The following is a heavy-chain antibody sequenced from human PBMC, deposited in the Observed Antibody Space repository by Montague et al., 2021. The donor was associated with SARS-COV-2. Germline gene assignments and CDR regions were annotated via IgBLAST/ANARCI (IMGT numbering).Heavy chain of an antibody. J-gene: IGHJ6*03. D-gene: IGHD6-19*01. Sequence: SLRLSCAASGFTLSTHWMHWVRQAPGKGLEWVAVISYDGSNKYYADSVKGRFTISRDNSKNTLYLQMNSLRAEDTAVYYCARVGGWRVDYYYYYYMDVWGKGTTVTVSS. V-gene: IGHV3-30-3*01. CDR1: GFTLSTHW. CDR2: ISYDGSNK. CDR3: ARVGGWRVDYYYYYYMDV.